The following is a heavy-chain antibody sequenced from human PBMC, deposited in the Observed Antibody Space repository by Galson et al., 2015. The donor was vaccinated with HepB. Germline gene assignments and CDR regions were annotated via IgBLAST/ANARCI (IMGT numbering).Heavy chain of an antibody. J-gene: IGHJ4*02. CDR3: ARTPGTNSSLPPSYFDF. CDR2: IDRDDDE. CDR1: GFSLNTNGMC. Sequence: PALVKPTQTLPLTCTFSGFSLNTNGMCVSWIRQPPGKALDWLALIDRDDDEHYTTSLRARLTISKDTSKNQVVLTVTNLDPADTATYFCARTPGTNSSLPPSYFDFWGRGTQVTVSS. V-gene: IGHV2-70*01. D-gene: IGHD6-6*01.